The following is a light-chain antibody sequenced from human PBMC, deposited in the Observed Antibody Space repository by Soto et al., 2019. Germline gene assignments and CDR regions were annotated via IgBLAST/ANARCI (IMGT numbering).Light chain of an antibody. CDR3: GSYTTSNTYV. J-gene: IGLJ1*01. Sequence: QSVLTQPASVSGSPGQSITISCTGTISDVGAYNYVSWYQHHPGSAPKLVIYKVSNRPSGVSNRFSGSKSGNSASLTISGLQAEDEADYYCGSYTTSNTYVFGTGTRSPS. CDR2: KVS. V-gene: IGLV2-14*01. CDR1: ISDVGAYNY.